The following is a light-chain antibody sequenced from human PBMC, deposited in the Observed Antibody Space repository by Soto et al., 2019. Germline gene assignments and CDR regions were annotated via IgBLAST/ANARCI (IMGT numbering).Light chain of an antibody. V-gene: IGKV1-33*01. CDR1: QDISNY. J-gene: IGKJ2*01. Sequence: DIQMTQSPSSLSASVGDRVTITCQASQDISNYLNWYQQKPGKPPKLLIYDASNLETGVPSRFSGSVSGTDFTFTISSLQPEDIATYYCQQYDNLPSYTFGQGTKLEIK. CDR2: DAS. CDR3: QQYDNLPSYT.